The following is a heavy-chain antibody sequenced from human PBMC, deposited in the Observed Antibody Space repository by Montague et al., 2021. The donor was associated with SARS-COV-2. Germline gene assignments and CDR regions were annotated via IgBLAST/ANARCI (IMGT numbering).Heavy chain of an antibody. J-gene: IGHJ4*02. D-gene: IGHD3-22*01. CDR2: IYSSGST. V-gene: IGHV4-59*01. Sequence: SETLSLTCTVSGASMSGSYWGWVRQPPGKGPEWIGNIYSSGSTHYNPSLKSRVTISVDTSKGQFSLRLPSVTAADTAVYYCVREGRSSAYAMDYWGQGTLVTVSS. CDR3: VREGRSSAYAMDY. CDR1: GASMSGSY.